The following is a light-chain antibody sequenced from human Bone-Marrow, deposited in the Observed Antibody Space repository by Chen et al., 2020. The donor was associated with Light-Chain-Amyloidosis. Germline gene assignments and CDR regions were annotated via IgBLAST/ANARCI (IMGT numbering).Light chain of an antibody. CDR3: QSADSSGTYEVI. Sequence: SYELTQTPSVSVYPGQTARITCSGDDLPTKYAYWYQQKPGQAPVLVIHRDTERPSGISERCSGSSSGTTATLTISGVQAEDEADYHCQSADSSGTYEVIFGGGTKLTVL. V-gene: IGLV3-25*03. J-gene: IGLJ2*01. CDR1: DLPTKY. CDR2: RDT.